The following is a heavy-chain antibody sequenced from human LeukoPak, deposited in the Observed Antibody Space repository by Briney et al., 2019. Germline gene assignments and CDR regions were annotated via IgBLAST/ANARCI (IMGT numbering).Heavy chain of an antibody. CDR1: GYNFPNYW. CDR2: IYPGDSDT. D-gene: IGHD2-2*01. Sequence: GESLKISCKGSGYNFPNYWIAWVRQLPGKGLEWMGIIYPGDSDTRYSPSFQGQVTMSADKSINTAYLQWSSLKASDTAMYYCARRQGCSSTSCPPDYWGQGTLVTVSS. J-gene: IGHJ4*02. CDR3: ARRQGCSSTSCPPDY. V-gene: IGHV5-51*01.